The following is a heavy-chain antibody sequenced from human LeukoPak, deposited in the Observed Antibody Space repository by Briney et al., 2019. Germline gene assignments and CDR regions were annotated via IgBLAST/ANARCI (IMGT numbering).Heavy chain of an antibody. Sequence: GGSLRLSCAASGFTFSSYGMHWVRQAPGKGLEWVAVIWYDGSNKYYADSVKGRFTISRDNSKNTLYLQMNSLRAEDTAVYYCARDWGAAAGTPFDYWGQGTLVTVSS. CDR3: ARDWGAAAGTPFDY. CDR1: GFTFSSYG. J-gene: IGHJ4*02. CDR2: IWYDGSNK. V-gene: IGHV3-30*19. D-gene: IGHD6-13*01.